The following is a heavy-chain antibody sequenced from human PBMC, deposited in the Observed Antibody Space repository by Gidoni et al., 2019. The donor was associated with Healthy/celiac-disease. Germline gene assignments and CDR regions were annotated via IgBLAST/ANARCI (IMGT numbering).Heavy chain of an antibody. CDR1: GGSFSGYY. V-gene: IGHV4-34*01. Sequence: QVQPQQWGAGPLKPSETLSLTCAVHGGSFSGYYWSWIRQPPGKGLEWIGEINHSGSTNYNPSLKSRVTISVDTSKNQFSLKLSSVTAAETAVYYCASVLSGTEDYWGQGTLVTVSS. CDR2: INHSGST. J-gene: IGHJ4*02. D-gene: IGHD3-16*02. CDR3: ASVLSGTEDY.